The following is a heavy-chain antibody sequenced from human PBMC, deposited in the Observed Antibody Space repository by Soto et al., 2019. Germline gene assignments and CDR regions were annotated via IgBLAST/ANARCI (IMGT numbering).Heavy chain of an antibody. CDR2: ISPSGTT. J-gene: IGHJ4*02. D-gene: IGHD6-6*01. Sequence: SETLSLTCSLYSGSLSCYYWSWIRQPPGKGLEWIGEISPSGTTNYSPSLKSRVSISVDTSKNQFSLNLTSLTAADTAVYYRARAPKVSGSAQTRPDFWGQGSLVTVSS. CDR1: SGSLSCYY. V-gene: IGHV4-34*01. CDR3: ARAPKVSGSAQTRPDF.